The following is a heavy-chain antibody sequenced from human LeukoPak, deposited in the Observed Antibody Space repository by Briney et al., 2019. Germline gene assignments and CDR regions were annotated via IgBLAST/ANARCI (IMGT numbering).Heavy chain of an antibody. Sequence: GGSLRLSCSASGFTFSSYVMHWVRQAPGKGLEWVAAVSYDGNNKYHADSVRGRFTISGDNSKNTLYLQMSSLRADDTAVYYCAIAGGAAHFDYWGQGTLVIVSS. CDR3: AIAGGAAHFDY. CDR2: VSYDGNNK. D-gene: IGHD6-13*01. V-gene: IGHV3-30*03. CDR1: GFTFSSYV. J-gene: IGHJ4*02.